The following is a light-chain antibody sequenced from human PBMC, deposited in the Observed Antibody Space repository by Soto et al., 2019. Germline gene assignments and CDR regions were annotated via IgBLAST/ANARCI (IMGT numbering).Light chain of an antibody. CDR2: EVT. Sequence: QSALTQPASVSGSPGQSTIISCTGTISDIGSDRFVSWYQQSPGKVPKLLIYEVTKRPSGVSDRFSGSKSGNTASLTISGLQAEDEAHYYCCSFASGHVFLFAGGTKRPS. J-gene: IGLJ3*02. V-gene: IGLV2-23*02. CDR3: CSFASGHVFL. CDR1: ISDIGSDRF.